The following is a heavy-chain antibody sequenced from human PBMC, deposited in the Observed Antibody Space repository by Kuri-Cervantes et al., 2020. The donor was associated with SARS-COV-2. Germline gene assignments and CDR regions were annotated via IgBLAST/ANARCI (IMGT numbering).Heavy chain of an antibody. J-gene: IGHJ6*02. CDR2: ISGSGGST. Sequence: GESLKISCAASGFTFSSYAMSWVRQAPGKRLEWVSAISGSGGSTYYADSVKGRFTISRDNSKNTLYLQMNSLRAEDTAVYYCAKGELLWFGEQQSGGMDVWGQGTTVTVSS. D-gene: IGHD3-10*01. CDR1: GFTFSSYA. V-gene: IGHV3-23*01. CDR3: AKGELLWFGEQQSGGMDV.